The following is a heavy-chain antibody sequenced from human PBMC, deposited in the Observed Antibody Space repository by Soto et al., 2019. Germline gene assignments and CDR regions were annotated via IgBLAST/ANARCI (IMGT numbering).Heavy chain of an antibody. J-gene: IGHJ4*02. Sequence: QVQLVESGGGVVQPGRSLRLSCAASGFTFSSYAMHWVRQAPGKGLEWVAVISYDGSNKYYADSVKGRFTISRDNSKNTLYLQMNSLRADDTAVYYCARDYEEQQLEGPTYWGQGTLVTVSS. CDR2: ISYDGSNK. CDR3: ARDYEEQQLEGPTY. D-gene: IGHD6-13*01. CDR1: GFTFSSYA. V-gene: IGHV3-30-3*01.